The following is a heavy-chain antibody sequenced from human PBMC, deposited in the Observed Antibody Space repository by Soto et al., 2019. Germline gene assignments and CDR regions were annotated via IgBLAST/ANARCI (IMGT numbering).Heavy chain of an antibody. CDR1: GGSISSYY. CDR2: IYYSGST. CDR3: AGTAAGSVDY. J-gene: IGHJ4*02. Sequence: ASETLSLTCTVSGGSISSYYWSWIRQPPGKGLEWIGYIYYSGSTDYNPSLKSRVTISVDTSKNQFSLKLSSVTAADTAVYYCAGTAAGSVDYWGQGTLVTVSS. V-gene: IGHV4-59*01. D-gene: IGHD6-13*01.